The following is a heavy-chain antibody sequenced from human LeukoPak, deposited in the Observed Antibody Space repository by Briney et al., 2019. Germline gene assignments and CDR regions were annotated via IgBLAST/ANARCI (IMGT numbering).Heavy chain of an antibody. CDR2: IVVGSGNT. J-gene: IGHJ4*02. CDR1: GFTFTSSA. Sequence: GTSVKVSCKASGFTFTSSAMQWVRQARGQRLEWIGWIVVGSGNTNYAQKFQERVTITRDMSTSTAYMELSSLRSEDTAVYYCARGLYSSGWYREQYYFDYWGQGTLVTVSS. V-gene: IGHV1-58*02. D-gene: IGHD6-19*01. CDR3: ARGLYSSGWYREQYYFDY.